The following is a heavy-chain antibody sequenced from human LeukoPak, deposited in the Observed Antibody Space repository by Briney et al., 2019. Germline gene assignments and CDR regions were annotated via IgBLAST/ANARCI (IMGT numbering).Heavy chain of an antibody. V-gene: IGHV3-30*07. CDR2: ISSGGTYE. Sequence: SGKSLRLSCAASGFTFSNYAMHWVRQAPGKGLEWVSLISSGGTYEYYADSVKGRFTISRDNSKNTLYLQMNSLRAEDTAVYYCAKDLRGSGSYRVFGAFDIWGQGTMVTVSS. D-gene: IGHD3-10*01. CDR3: AKDLRGSGSYRVFGAFDI. J-gene: IGHJ3*02. CDR1: GFTFSNYA.